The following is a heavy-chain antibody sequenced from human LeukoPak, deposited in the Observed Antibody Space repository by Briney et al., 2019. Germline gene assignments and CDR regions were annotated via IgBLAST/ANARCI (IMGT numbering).Heavy chain of an antibody. CDR1: GFTFSSYG. Sequence: GGSLRLSCAASGFTFSSYGMHWVRQAPGKGLEWVSAISASGGSTYYADSVKGRFTISRDNSKNTLYVQMNSLRAEDTAVYYCAKDTSGYSSSWSDYWGQGTLVTVSS. CDR2: ISASGGST. D-gene: IGHD6-13*01. CDR3: AKDTSGYSSSWSDY. J-gene: IGHJ4*02. V-gene: IGHV3-23*01.